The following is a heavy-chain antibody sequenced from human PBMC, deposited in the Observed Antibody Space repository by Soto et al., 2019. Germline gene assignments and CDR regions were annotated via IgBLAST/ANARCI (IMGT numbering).Heavy chain of an antibody. CDR3: ARVAVAGTRVDY. V-gene: IGHV4-59*01. CDR2: IYYSGST. Sequence: SETLSLTCTVSGGSISSYYWSWIRQPPGKGLEWIGYIYYSGSTNYNPSLKSRVTISVDTSKNQFSLKLSSVTAADTAVYYCARVAVAGTRVDYWGQGTLVTVSS. CDR1: GGSISSYY. D-gene: IGHD6-19*01. J-gene: IGHJ4*02.